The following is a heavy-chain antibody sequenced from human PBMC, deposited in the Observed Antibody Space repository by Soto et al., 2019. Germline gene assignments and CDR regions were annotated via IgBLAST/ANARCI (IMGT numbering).Heavy chain of an antibody. V-gene: IGHV3-48*02. D-gene: IGHD6-13*01. J-gene: IGHJ4*02. Sequence: EVQLVESGGGLVQPGGSLRLSCAASGFTFSSYSMNWVRQAPGKGLEWVSYISSSSSNIYYADAVKGRFTTSRDNAKNSRYLQMNSLRDEDPAVYYCARGHSSRWERQSEYWGQGTLVTVSS. CDR3: ARGHSSRWERQSEY. CDR2: ISSSSSNI. CDR1: GFTFSSYS.